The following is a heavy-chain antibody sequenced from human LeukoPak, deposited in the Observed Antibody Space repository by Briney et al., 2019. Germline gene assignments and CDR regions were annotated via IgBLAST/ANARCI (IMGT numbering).Heavy chain of an antibody. CDR1: GGSFSGYY. CDR2: INHSGST. Sequence: SETLSLTCAVYGGSFSGYYWSWIRQPPGKGLEWIGEINHSGSTNYNPSLKSRVTISVDTSKNQFSLKLSSVTAADTAVYYCARGPYYQALGFDPWGQGTLVTVSS. V-gene: IGHV4-34*01. D-gene: IGHD3-22*01. J-gene: IGHJ5*02. CDR3: ARGPYYQALGFDP.